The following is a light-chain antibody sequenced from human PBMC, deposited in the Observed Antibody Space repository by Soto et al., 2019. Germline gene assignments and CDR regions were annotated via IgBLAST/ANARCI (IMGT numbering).Light chain of an antibody. J-gene: IGKJ1*01. CDR3: QQYHSFPRT. CDR1: QDISSY. Sequence: VIWMTQSPSLLSASTGDRVTISCRVSQDISSYLAWYQQKPGKAPELLIYAASTLQSGVPSRFSGSGSGTDFTLTISCLQSEDFATYYCQQYHSFPRTFGQGTKVEIK. CDR2: AAS. V-gene: IGKV1D-8*01.